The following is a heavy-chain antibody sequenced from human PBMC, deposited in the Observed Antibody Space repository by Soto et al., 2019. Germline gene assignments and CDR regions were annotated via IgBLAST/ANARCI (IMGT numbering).Heavy chain of an antibody. CDR2: IYSSGST. V-gene: IGHV4-39*01. CDR1: GGSISSSSYY. Sequence: SETLSLTCTVSGGSISSSSYYWGWIRQPPGKGLDWIGSIYSSGSTYYNPSLKSRVTISVDTSKNQFSLQLSSATAADTAVYYCARLHDILTGYYGFDFWGQGTLVTVSS. D-gene: IGHD3-9*01. CDR3: ARLHDILTGYYGFDF. J-gene: IGHJ4*02.